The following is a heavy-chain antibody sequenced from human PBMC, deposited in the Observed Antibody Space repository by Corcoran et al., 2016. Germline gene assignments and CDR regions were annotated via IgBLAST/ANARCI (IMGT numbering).Heavy chain of an antibody. CDR2: IYYSGST. V-gene: IGHV4-61*01. CDR3: ARGLGSGSYGMDV. Sequence: QVQLQESGPGLVKPSETLSLTCTVSGGSVSSGSYYWSWIRQPPGEGLEWIGYIYYSGSTNYNPSLKSRVTISVDTSKNQFSLKLSSVTAADTAVYYCARGLGSGSYGMDVWGQGTTVTVSS. CDR1: GGSVSSGSYY. J-gene: IGHJ6*02. D-gene: IGHD3-10*01.